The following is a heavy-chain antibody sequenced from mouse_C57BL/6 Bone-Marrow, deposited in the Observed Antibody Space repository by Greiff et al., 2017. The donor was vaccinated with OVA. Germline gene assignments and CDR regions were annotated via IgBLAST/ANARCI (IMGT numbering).Heavy chain of an antibody. CDR2: INYDGSST. J-gene: IGHJ4*01. D-gene: IGHD2-3*01. CDR1: GFTFSDYY. CDR3: ARVYDGYYLYYAMDY. V-gene: IGHV5-16*01. Sequence: EVHLVESEGGLVQPGSSMKLSCTASGFTFSDYYMAWVRQVPEKGLEWVANINYDGSSTYYLDSLKSRFIISRDTAKNILYLQMSSLKSEDTATYYCARVYDGYYLYYAMDYWGQGTSVTVSS.